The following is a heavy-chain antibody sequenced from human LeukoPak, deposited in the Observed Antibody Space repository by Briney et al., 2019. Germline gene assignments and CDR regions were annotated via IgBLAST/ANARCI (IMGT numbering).Heavy chain of an antibody. CDR2: IKSKTDGGTT. CDR1: GFTFSNAW. J-gene: IGHJ4*02. V-gene: IGHV3-15*01. Sequence: PGGSLRLSCAASGFTFSNAWMSWVRQAPGKGLEWVGRIKSKTDGGTTDYAAPVKGRFTISRDDSKNTLYLQMNSLRTEDTAVYYCTTDNPSRVVTAIGPFDYWGQGTLVTVSS. D-gene: IGHD2-21*02. CDR3: TTDNPSRVVTAIGPFDY.